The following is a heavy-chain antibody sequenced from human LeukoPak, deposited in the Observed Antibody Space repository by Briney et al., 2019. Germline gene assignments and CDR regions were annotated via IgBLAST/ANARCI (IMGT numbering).Heavy chain of an antibody. D-gene: IGHD1-26*01. V-gene: IGHV1-2*02. CDR3: ARGGVGATTY. CDR1: GYTFSGHY. CDR2: INPNSGGT. J-gene: IGHJ4*02. Sequence: GASVKVSCKASGYTFSGHYMHWVRQAPGQGLEWMGWINPNSGGTNYAQKFQGRVTMTRDTSISTASMELSRLTPGDTAVYYCARGGVGATTYWGQGTLVTVSS.